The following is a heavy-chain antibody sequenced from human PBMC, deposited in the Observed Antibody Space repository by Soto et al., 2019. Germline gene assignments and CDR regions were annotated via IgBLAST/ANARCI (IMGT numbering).Heavy chain of an antibody. CDR1: GGSISSYY. CDR2: IFYTGST. CDR3: ARVDSGWHDY. D-gene: IGHD6-19*01. Sequence: PSETLSLTCTVSGGSISSYYWSWIRQPPGKVLEWIGYIFYTGSTDYNPSLKSRVTISVDTSKNEFSLKLTSVTAADTAVYYCARVDSGWHDYWGQGTLVTVSS. J-gene: IGHJ4*02. V-gene: IGHV4-59*01.